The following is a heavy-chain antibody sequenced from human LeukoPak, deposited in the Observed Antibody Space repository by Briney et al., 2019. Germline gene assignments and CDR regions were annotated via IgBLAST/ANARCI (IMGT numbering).Heavy chain of an antibody. CDR3: ARGGGYCSGGSCYSGAFDI. CDR2: VSTGSNYI. V-gene: IGHV3-21*01. CDR1: GFTFSSYS. Sequence: PGGSLRLSCTASGFTFSSYSLNWVRQAPGKGLEWVSSVSTGSNYIYYADSVKGRFTISRDNDKNSLYLQMNSLRVEDTAVYYCARGGGYCSGGSCYSGAFDIWGQGTMVTVSS. D-gene: IGHD2-15*01. J-gene: IGHJ3*02.